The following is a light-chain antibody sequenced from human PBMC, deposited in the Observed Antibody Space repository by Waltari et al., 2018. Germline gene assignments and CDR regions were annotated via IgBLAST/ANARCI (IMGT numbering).Light chain of an antibody. CDR3: QQYYNTPLT. CDR2: WAS. Sequence: DIVMTQSPESLPLSLVERATISSKTSETVLCSSNNKNHLAWYQQKTGQPLRLLLYWASTRESGVPDRFIGSGSETDFTLTVTSLQAEDVAVYYCQQYYNTPLTFGGGTKVGVK. J-gene: IGKJ4*01. V-gene: IGKV4-1*01. CDR1: ETVLCSSNNKNH.